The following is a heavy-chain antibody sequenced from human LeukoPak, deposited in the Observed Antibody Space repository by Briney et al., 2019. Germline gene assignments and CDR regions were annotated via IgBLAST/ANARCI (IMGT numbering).Heavy chain of an antibody. D-gene: IGHD2-15*01. J-gene: IGHJ5*02. CDR3: ARHALGYCSGGSCLEVRVFDP. CDR1: GYSFTSYW. CDR2: IYPGDSDT. V-gene: IGHV5-51*01. Sequence: GESLKISCKGSGYSFTSYWIGWVRQMPGKGLEWMGIIYPGDSDTRYSPSFQGQVTISADKSISTAYLQWSSLKASDTAMYYCARHALGYCSGGSCLEVRVFDPWGQGTLVTVSS.